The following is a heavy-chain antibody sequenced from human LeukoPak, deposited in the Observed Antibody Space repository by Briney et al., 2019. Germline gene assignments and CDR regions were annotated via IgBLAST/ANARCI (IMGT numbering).Heavy chain of an antibody. CDR1: GYNFATYW. V-gene: IGHV5-51*01. J-gene: IGHJ4*02. CDR2: IYPDDSTT. CDR3: ARLRFQSGNTYYFDY. Sequence: GVFLKISCKCSGYNFATYWIGWVRQMPGKGLEWMGVIYPDDSTTAFSPSFQGQVTISVDKSITTAYLQWSSLKASDTAMYYCARLRFQSGNTYYFDYWGQGSLLTVSS. D-gene: IGHD1-26*01.